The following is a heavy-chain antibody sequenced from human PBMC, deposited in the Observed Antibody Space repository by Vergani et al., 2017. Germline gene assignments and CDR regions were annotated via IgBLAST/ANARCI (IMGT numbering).Heavy chain of an antibody. Sequence: QVQLVQSGAEVKKPGASVKVSCKASGYTFTSYAMHWVRQAPGQRLEWMGWINAGNGNTKYSQKFQGRVTITRDTSASTAYMELSSLRSEDTAVYYCARDSRPRTYYDFWSGYSKFDPWGQGTLVTVSS. D-gene: IGHD3-3*01. J-gene: IGHJ5*02. V-gene: IGHV1-3*01. CDR2: INAGNGNT. CDR3: ARDSRPRTYYDFWSGYSKFDP. CDR1: GYTFTSYA.